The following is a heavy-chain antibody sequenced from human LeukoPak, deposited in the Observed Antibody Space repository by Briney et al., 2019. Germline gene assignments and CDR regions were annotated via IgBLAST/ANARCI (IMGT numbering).Heavy chain of an antibody. D-gene: IGHD4-17*01. CDR2: IRRSGNA. J-gene: IGHJ4*02. CDR1: GGSLSGYC. V-gene: IGHV4-34*01. Sequence: SETLSLTCAVDGGSLSGYCWSWIRQTPGKGLEWIGEIRRSGNANYNPPLKSRVTLSIDTSKNHFSLNLTSVTAADTAMYYCARRPMPTTMTSPFDYWGPGAQVTVSS. CDR3: ARRPMPTTMTSPFDY.